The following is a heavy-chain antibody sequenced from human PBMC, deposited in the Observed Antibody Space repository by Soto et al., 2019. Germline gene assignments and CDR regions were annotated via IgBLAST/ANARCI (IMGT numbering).Heavy chain of an antibody. D-gene: IGHD4-17*01. CDR1: GGSVTSATYD. CDR3: ARYRATIYSTGSYGMYV. Sequence: QVQLQESGPGLVKPSETLSLTCTVSGGSVTSATYDWSWIRQPPGKPMEWIGYIYFRGGADYNPSLKSRVTISIDTSKNQVSLRLTSVTAADTAVYYCARYRATIYSTGSYGMYVWGQGTRVTVSS. CDR2: IYFRGGA. J-gene: IGHJ6*02. V-gene: IGHV4-61*01.